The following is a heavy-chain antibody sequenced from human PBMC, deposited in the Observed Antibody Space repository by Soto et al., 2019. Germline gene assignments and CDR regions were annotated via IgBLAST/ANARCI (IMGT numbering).Heavy chain of an antibody. D-gene: IGHD2-8*01. J-gene: IGHJ4*02. CDR1: GYRFTSYW. Sequence: GESLKISCQGSGYRFTSYWIGWVRQMPGKGLEWMGIIYPGDPDTRYSPSFQGQVTISADKSISTAYLQWSSLKASDTAMYYCARRAPNAAYYFDYWGQGTLVTVSS. CDR2: IYPGDPDT. CDR3: ARRAPNAAYYFDY. V-gene: IGHV5-51*01.